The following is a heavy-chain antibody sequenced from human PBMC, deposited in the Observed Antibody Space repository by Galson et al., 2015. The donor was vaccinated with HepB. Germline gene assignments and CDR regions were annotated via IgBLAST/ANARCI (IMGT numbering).Heavy chain of an antibody. CDR2: ISSSGTI. D-gene: IGHD6-13*01. Sequence: SLRLSCAASGFTFSTYSMNWVRQAPGKGLEWVSYISSSGTIYYADSVKGRFTISRDNSKNTLYLQMNSLRAEDTAVYYCARDWSGIAAAGNLAFEIWGQGTMVTVSS. CDR3: ARDWSGIAAAGNLAFEI. CDR1: GFTFSTYS. V-gene: IGHV3-48*01. J-gene: IGHJ3*02.